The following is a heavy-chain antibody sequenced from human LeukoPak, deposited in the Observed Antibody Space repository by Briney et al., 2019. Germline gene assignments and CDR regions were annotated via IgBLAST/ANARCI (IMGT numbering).Heavy chain of an antibody. J-gene: IGHJ4*02. Sequence: PSQTLSLTCTVSGGSISSGGHYWNWIRQHPGKGLEWIGYIHYSGSTKYNPSLKSRVTISVDTSKNHSSLKLTSVTAADTAVYYCARMYSSSSYFDYWGQGTLVTVSS. CDR1: GGSISSGGHY. CDR3: ARMYSSSSYFDY. V-gene: IGHV4-31*03. D-gene: IGHD6-6*01. CDR2: IHYSGST.